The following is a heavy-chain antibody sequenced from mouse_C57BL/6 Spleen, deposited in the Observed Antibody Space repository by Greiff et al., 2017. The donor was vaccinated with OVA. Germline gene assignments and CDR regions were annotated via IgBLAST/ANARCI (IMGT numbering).Heavy chain of an antibody. CDR2: INPSNGGT. CDR3: ARSGAGKTWFAY. V-gene: IGHV1-53*01. J-gene: IGHJ3*01. CDR1: GYTFTSYW. Sequence: QVQLKQPGTELVKPGASVKLSCKASGYTFTSYWMHWVKQRPGQGLEWIGNINPSNGGTNYNEKFKSKATLTVDKSSSTAYMQLSSLTSEDSAVYYCARSGAGKTWFAYWGQGTLVTVSA. D-gene: IGHD3-3*01.